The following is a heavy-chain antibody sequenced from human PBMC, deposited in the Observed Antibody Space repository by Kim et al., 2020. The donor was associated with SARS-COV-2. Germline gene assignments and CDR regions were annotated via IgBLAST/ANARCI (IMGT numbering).Heavy chain of an antibody. D-gene: IGHD3-16*01. V-gene: IGHV3-9*01. Sequence: GGSLRLSCAASGFTFDDYAMHWVRQAPGKGLEWVSGISWNSGSIGYADSVKGRFTISRDNAKNSLYLQMNSLRAEDTALYYCAKDPGEGYYYGMDVWGQGTTVTVSS. J-gene: IGHJ6*02. CDR3: AKDPGEGYYYGMDV. CDR2: ISWNSGSI. CDR1: GFTFDDYA.